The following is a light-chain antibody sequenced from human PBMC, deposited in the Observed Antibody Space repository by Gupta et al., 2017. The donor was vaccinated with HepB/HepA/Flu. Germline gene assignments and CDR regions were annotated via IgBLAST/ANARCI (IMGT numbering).Light chain of an antibody. CDR2: SND. CDR3: AAWDASLNGWV. V-gene: IGLV1-44*01. Sequence: QSVLTQPPSASGTPGQRVTLSCSGSSSNIGRNTVNWYQQLPGTAPKLLMYSNDQRPSGVPDRFSGSNSGTSASLAISGLQSEDEADYYCAAWDASLNGWVFGGGTKLTVL. CDR1: SSNIGRNT. J-gene: IGLJ2*01.